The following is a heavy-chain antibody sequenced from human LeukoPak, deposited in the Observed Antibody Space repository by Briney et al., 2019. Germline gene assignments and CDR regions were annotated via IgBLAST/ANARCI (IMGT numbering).Heavy chain of an antibody. J-gene: IGHJ5*02. Sequence: GGSLRLSCAASGLTFSNYAMNWVRQAPGKGLEWVAVISYVGSNKYYADSVKGRFTISRDNSKNTLYLQMNSLRAEDTAVYYCARDAGDGYSGGGWFDPWGQGTRVTVAS. CDR3: ARDAGDGYSGGGWFDP. V-gene: IGHV3-30*01. D-gene: IGHD5-24*01. CDR2: ISYVGSNK. CDR1: GLTFSNYA.